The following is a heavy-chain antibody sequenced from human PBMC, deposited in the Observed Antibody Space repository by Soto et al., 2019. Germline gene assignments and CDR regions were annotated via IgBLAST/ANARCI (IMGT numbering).Heavy chain of an antibody. V-gene: IGHV4-34*01. CDR1: GGSFSGYY. D-gene: IGHD6-13*01. CDR3: ARVASRWYSSSWYAYDAFDI. CDR2: INHSGST. J-gene: IGHJ3*02. Sequence: QVQLQQWGAGLLKPSETLSLTCAVYGGSFSGYYWSWIRQPPGKGLEWIGEINHSGSTNYNPSLKSRVTISVDTSKNQFSLKLSSVTAADTAVYYCARVASRWYSSSWYAYDAFDIWGQGTMVTVSS.